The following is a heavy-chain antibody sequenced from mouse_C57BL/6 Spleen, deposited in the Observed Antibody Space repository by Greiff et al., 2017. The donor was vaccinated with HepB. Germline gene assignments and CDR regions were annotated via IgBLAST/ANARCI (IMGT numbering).Heavy chain of an antibody. D-gene: IGHD1-1*01. Sequence: QVHVKQPGAELVMPGASVKLSCKASGYTFTSYWMHWVKQRPGQGLEWIGEIDPSDSYTNYNQKFKGKSTLTVDKSSSTAYMQLSSLTSEDSAVYYCARKGYGSSSFDYWGQGTTLTVSS. CDR1: GYTFTSYW. CDR2: IDPSDSYT. V-gene: IGHV1-69*01. J-gene: IGHJ2*01. CDR3: ARKGYGSSSFDY.